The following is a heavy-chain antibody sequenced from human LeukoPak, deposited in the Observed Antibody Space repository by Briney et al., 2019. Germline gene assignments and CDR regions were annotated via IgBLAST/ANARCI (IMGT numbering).Heavy chain of an antibody. V-gene: IGHV3-30*02. CDR3: AKDAVAGNRYFDY. J-gene: IGHJ4*02. CDR2: IRYDGSNK. CDR1: GFTFSSYG. Sequence: PGGSLRLSCAASGFTFSSYGMHWVRQAPGKGLEWGAFIRYDGSNKYYADSVKGRFTISRDNSKNTLYLQMNSLRAEDTAVYYCAKDAVAGNRYFDYWGQGTLVTASS. D-gene: IGHD6-19*01.